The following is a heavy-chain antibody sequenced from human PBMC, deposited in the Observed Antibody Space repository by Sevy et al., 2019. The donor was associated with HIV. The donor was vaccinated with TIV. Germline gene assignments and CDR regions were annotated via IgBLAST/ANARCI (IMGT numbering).Heavy chain of an antibody. Sequence: SETLSLACTVSGGSIRSFYWSWVRQSAGKALEWIGRIYPSGSTNYNPSLRGRVAMSVDPSKNQFSLRLSSMTAADTAMYYCARDWGYYFDSSGYFDAFDIWGQGTMVTVSS. D-gene: IGHD3-22*01. J-gene: IGHJ3*02. V-gene: IGHV4-4*07. CDR3: ARDWGYYFDSSGYFDAFDI. CDR2: IYPSGST. CDR1: GGSIRSFY.